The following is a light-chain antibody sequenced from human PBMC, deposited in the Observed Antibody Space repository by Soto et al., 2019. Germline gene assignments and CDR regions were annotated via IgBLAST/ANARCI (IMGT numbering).Light chain of an antibody. CDR3: QQYHNWPPGLT. CDR2: GAS. V-gene: IGKV3-15*01. Sequence: VMTQSPATLSVSPGERVTLSCTARQSVSGNLAWYQQKPGQAPRLLIHGASTRATDIPARFSGSGSGTEFTLTITSLQSEDFAVYYCQQYHNWPPGLTFGGGTRVEIK. J-gene: IGKJ4*01. CDR1: QSVSGN.